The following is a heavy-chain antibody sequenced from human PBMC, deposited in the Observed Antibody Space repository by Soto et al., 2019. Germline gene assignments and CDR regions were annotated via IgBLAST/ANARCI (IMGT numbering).Heavy chain of an antibody. CDR3: GSANYGDYGASWFDP. CDR2: MNPNSGNT. V-gene: IGHV1-8*01. CDR1: GYTFTSYD. D-gene: IGHD4-17*01. Sequence: ASVKVSCKASGYTFTSYDINWVRQATGQGLEWKGWMNPNSGNTGYAQKNQGRVTMTRNTSISTAYMELSSLRSEDTALFYCGSANYGDYGASWFDPWGQGTLVTVSS. J-gene: IGHJ5*02.